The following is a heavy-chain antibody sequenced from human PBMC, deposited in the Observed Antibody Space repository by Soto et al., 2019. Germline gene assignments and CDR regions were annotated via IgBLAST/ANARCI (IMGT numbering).Heavy chain of an antibody. CDR3: AFKDSFDY. CDR1: GYTFTSYT. Sequence: QVPLVQSGAEVEKPGASVKVSCKASGYTFTSYTMHWVRQAPGQRLEWMGWINAGSGDTKYSQTFQDRLTITRDTSASTAYMELSSLRSEDTAVYYCAFKDSFDYWGQGTLVTVSS. CDR2: INAGSGDT. V-gene: IGHV1-3*01. D-gene: IGHD2-15*01. J-gene: IGHJ4*02.